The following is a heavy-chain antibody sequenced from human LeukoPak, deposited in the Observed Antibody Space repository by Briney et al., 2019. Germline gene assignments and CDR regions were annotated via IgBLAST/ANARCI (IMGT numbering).Heavy chain of an antibody. Sequence: SETLSLTCTVSGGSISSYYWSWIRQPPGKGLEWIGYIYYSGSTNCNPSLKSRVTISVDTSKNQFSLKLSSVTAADTAVYYCARKGGSITPFDYWGQGTLVTVSS. J-gene: IGHJ4*02. D-gene: IGHD2-15*01. CDR2: IYYSGST. V-gene: IGHV4-59*01. CDR3: ARKGGSITPFDY. CDR1: GGSISSYY.